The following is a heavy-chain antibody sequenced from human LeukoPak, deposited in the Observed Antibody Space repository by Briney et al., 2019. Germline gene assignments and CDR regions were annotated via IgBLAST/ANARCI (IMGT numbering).Heavy chain of an antibody. CDR2: IRYDGSNK. D-gene: IGHD3-16*02. J-gene: IGHJ4*02. CDR1: GFTFSSYG. CDR3: ARASLGELSLFGY. Sequence: GGSLRLSCAASGFTFSSYGMHWVRQAPGKGLEWVAFIRYDGSNKYYADSVKGRFTISRDNAKNSLYLQMNSLRAEDTAVYYCARASLGELSLFGYWGQGTLVTVSS. V-gene: IGHV3-30*02.